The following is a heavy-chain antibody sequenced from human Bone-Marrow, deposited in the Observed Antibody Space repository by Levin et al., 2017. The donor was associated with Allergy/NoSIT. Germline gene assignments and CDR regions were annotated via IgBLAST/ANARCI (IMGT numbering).Heavy chain of an antibody. CDR1: GFTFSSYW. CDR2: IKQDGSEK. J-gene: IGHJ4*02. D-gene: IGHD4-17*01. V-gene: IGHV3-7*04. CDR3: ARDLSDYGDFTTGYYFDY. Sequence: GGSLRLSCAASGFTFSSYWMSWVRQAPGKGLEWVANIKQDGSEKYYVDSVKGRFTISRDNAKNSLYLQMNSLRAEDTAVYYCARDLSDYGDFTTGYYFDYWGQGTLVTVSS.